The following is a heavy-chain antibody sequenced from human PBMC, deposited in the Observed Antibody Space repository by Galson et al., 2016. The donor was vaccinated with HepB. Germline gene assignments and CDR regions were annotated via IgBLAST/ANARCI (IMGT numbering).Heavy chain of an antibody. J-gene: IGHJ5*02. CDR3: AGGGDNWIRPWFDP. CDR2: NYYTGGT. CDR1: GASISSVDRY. Sequence: TLSLTCTVSGASISSVDRYWTWIRQHPGKGLEWIGYNYYTGGTYYNLSLKSRLSMSVDTSKNQFSLKLNSVTAADTAVYYCAGGGDNWIRPWFDPWGQGTLVTVSS. D-gene: IGHD1-20*01. V-gene: IGHV4-31*03.